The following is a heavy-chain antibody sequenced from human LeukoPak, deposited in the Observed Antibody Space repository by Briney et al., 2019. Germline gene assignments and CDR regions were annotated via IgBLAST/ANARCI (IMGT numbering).Heavy chain of an antibody. CDR3: AKDHTIAAAGTDYYYGMDV. V-gene: IGHV3-23*01. D-gene: IGHD6-13*01. CDR2: ISGSGGST. Sequence: GGSLRLSCAASGFTFSSYAMSWVRQAPGKGLEWVSAISGSGGSTYYADSVKGRFTISRDNSKNTLYLQMNSLRAEDTAVYYCAKDHTIAAAGTDYYYGMDVWGQGTTVTVSS. CDR1: GFTFSSYA. J-gene: IGHJ6*02.